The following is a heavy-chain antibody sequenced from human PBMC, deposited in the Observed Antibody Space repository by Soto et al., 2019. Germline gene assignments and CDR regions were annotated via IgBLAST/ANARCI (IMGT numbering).Heavy chain of an antibody. V-gene: IGHV4-59*08. CDR3: ARLALGSGEGAAPDY. J-gene: IGHJ4*02. D-gene: IGHD7-27*01. CDR1: GDSISSYY. CDR2: IYYSGST. Sequence: SETLSLTCTVSGDSISSYYWSWIRQPPGKGLEWIGYIYYSGSTNYNPSLKSRVTISVDTSKNQFSLKLSSVTAADTAVYYCARLALGSGEGAAPDYWGQGTLVTVSS.